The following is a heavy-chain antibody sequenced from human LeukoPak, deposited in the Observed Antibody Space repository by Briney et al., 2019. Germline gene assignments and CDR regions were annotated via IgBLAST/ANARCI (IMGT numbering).Heavy chain of an antibody. CDR3: ARGNSNYFNYYMDV. Sequence: ASVKVSCKATGYTFTTYGISWVRQAPGQGLEWMGWISAYNGNTNYAQKLQGRVTMTTDTSTSTAYMELRSLRSDDTAVYYCARGNSNYFNYYMDVWGKGTTVTVSS. D-gene: IGHD4-11*01. CDR1: GYTFTTYG. CDR2: ISAYNGNT. V-gene: IGHV1-18*01. J-gene: IGHJ6*03.